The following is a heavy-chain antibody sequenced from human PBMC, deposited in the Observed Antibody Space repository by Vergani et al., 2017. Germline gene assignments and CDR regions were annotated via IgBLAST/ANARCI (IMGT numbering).Heavy chain of an antibody. J-gene: IGHJ4*02. V-gene: IGHV3-30*03. CDR3: ARDPGGSSGWYYFDY. CDR1: GFTFSSYG. Sequence: QVQLVESGGGVVQPGRSLRLSCAASGFTFSSYGMHWVRQAPGKGLEWVAVISYDGSNKYYADSVKGRFTISRDNSKNTLYLQMNSLRAEDTAVYYCARDPGGSSGWYYFDYWGQGTLVTVSS. D-gene: IGHD6-19*01. CDR2: ISYDGSNK.